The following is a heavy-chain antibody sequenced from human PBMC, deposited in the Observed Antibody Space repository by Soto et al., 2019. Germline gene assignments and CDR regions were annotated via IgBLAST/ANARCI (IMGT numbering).Heavy chain of an antibody. Sequence: GGSLRLSCAASGFTFSSYGMHWVRQAPGKGLEWVAVISYDGSNKYYADSVKGRFTISRDNSKNTLYLQMNSLRAEDTAVYYCAKGGDRLVAATYGMDVWGQGTTVTVSS. J-gene: IGHJ6*02. V-gene: IGHV3-30*18. D-gene: IGHD2-15*01. CDR2: ISYDGSNK. CDR3: AKGGDRLVAATYGMDV. CDR1: GFTFSSYG.